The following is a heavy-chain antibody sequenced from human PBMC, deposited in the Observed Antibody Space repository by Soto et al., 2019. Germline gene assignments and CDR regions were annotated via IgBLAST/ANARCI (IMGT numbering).Heavy chain of an antibody. Sequence: SETLSLTCTVSGGSISSYYWSWIRQPPGKGLEWIGYIYYSGSTNYNPSLKSRVTISVDTSKNQFSLKLSSVTAADTAVYYCARRWGAAFDYWGQGTLVTVSS. CDR3: ARRWGAAFDY. J-gene: IGHJ4*02. D-gene: IGHD1-26*01. CDR2: IYYSGST. CDR1: GGSISSYY. V-gene: IGHV4-59*08.